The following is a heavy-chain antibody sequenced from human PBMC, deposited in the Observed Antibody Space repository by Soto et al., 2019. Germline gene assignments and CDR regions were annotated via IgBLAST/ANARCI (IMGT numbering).Heavy chain of an antibody. Sequence: GASVKVSCKASGYTFTSYAMHWVRQAPGQRLEWMGWINAGNGNTKYSQKFQGRVTITRDTSASTAYMELSSLRSEDTAVYYCAREGDSGWYYYGMDVWGQGTTVTVLL. CDR3: AREGDSGWYYYGMDV. CDR1: GYTFTSYA. D-gene: IGHD6-19*01. J-gene: IGHJ6*02. CDR2: INAGNGNT. V-gene: IGHV1-3*01.